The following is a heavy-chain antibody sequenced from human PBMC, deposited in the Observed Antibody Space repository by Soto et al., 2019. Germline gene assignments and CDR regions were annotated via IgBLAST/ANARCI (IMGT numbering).Heavy chain of an antibody. D-gene: IGHD6-19*01. V-gene: IGHV4-30-4*01. CDR1: DGSISSGAYS. J-gene: IGHJ4*02. CDR3: ARLRNLGYSSGWLPPFDY. Sequence: TSETLSLTCTFSDGSISSGAYSLSWIRQTPEKGLQWIGHIYNSGSTYDTYNNPSLNSRLTISIDMSENQFSLNLSSVTAADTAVYYCARLRNLGYSSGWLPPFDYWGQGTLVTDLL. CDR2: IYNSGSTYDT.